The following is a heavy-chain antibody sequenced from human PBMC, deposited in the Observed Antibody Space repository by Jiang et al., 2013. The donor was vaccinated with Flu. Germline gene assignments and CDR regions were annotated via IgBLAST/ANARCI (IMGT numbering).Heavy chain of an antibody. CDR3: ARLQGGYCRGGVDS. CDR2: IYYGGST. CDR1: SGYITGYY. Sequence: GSGLVKPSETLSLTCTVSSGYITGYYWSWIRQAPGKGLEWIGYIYYGGSTKYHPSLKSRVLISLDTSNNQISLNLSSVTAADTAIYYCARLQGGYCRGGVDSWGQGTLVTVSS. J-gene: IGHJ4*02. V-gene: IGHV4-59*08. D-gene: IGHD2-21*01.